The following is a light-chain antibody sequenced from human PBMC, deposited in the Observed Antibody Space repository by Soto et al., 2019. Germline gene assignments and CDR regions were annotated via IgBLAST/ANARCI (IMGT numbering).Light chain of an antibody. CDR1: NIGSKG. Sequence: SYELTQPPSVSVAPGQTARITCGGINIGSKGVHWYQQKPGQAPVLVVYDDNDRPSGIPERFSGSNSGNTATLTISRVEAGDEADYYCQVWDSSSNHVVFGGGTKLTVL. CDR3: QVWDSSSNHVV. CDR2: DDN. J-gene: IGLJ2*01. V-gene: IGLV3-21*02.